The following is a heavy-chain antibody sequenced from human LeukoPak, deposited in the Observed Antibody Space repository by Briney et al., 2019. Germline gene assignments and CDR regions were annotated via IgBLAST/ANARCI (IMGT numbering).Heavy chain of an antibody. CDR3: SRVTVSAYYYYYMDV. CDR2: ISAYIGKT. Sequence: RASVKGSCKASGYTFTSYGISWVGQAPGQGIEWIGWISAYIGKTNYAQKLQGRVTMTTDTSTRTAYLELRSLRSDDTALYYCSRVTVSAYYYYYMDVWGKGTTVAVSS. D-gene: IGHD4-17*01. V-gene: IGHV1-18*01. J-gene: IGHJ6*03. CDR1: GYTFTSYG.